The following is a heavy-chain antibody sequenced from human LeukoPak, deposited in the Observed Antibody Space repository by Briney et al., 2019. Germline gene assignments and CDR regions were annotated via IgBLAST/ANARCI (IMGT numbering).Heavy chain of an antibody. V-gene: IGHV3-23*01. J-gene: IGHJ5*02. CDR3: AKAYSSGWAPSWFDP. D-gene: IGHD6-19*01. CDR2: ISGGGGSR. CDR1: GFTLSYYA. Sequence: GGSLRLSCAASGFTLSYYAMSWVRQAPGKGLEWVSVISGGGGSRYYADSVKGRFTISRDNSKNTLYLQMNSLRAEDTAIYYCAKAYSSGWAPSWFDPWGQGTLVTVSS.